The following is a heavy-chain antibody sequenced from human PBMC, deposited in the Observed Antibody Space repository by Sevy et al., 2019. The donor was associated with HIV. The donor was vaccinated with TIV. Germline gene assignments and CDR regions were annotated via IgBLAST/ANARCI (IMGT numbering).Heavy chain of an antibody. CDR2: IRSKAYGGTT. D-gene: IGHD4-17*01. CDR1: GFTFGDYA. Sequence: GGSLRLSCTASGFTFGDYAMSWFRQAPGKGLEWVGFIRSKAYGGTTEYAASVKGRFTISRDDSKSIAYLQMNRLQTEDTAVYYCTRCQSTVTTVGYAFDIWGQGTMVTVSS. J-gene: IGHJ3*02. V-gene: IGHV3-49*03. CDR3: TRCQSTVTTVGYAFDI.